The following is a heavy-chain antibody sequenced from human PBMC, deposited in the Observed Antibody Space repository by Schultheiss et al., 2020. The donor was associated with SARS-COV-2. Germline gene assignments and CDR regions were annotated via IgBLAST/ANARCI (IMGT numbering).Heavy chain of an antibody. CDR3: ARDPAAWDY. J-gene: IGHJ4*02. D-gene: IGHD6-13*01. Sequence: GGSLRLSCAASGFTFSSYAMSWVRQAPGKGLEWVSSISSSSSYIYYADSVKGRFTISRDTAKNSLYLQMNSLRADDTAVYYCARDPAAWDYWGQGTLVTVSS. CDR2: ISSSSSYI. V-gene: IGHV3-21*04. CDR1: GFTFSSYA.